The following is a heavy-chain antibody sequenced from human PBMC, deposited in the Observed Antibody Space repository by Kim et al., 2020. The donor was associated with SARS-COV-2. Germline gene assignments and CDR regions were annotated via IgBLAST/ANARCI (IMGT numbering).Heavy chain of an antibody. CDR2: INPNSGGT. D-gene: IGHD3-22*01. Sequence: ASVKVSCKASGYTFTGYYMHWVRQAPGQGLEWMGRINPNSGGTNYAQKFQGRVTMTRDTSISTAYMELSRLRSDDTAVYYCAIPYYYDSSGYYYLFDYWGQGTLVTVSS. V-gene: IGHV1-2*06. CDR1: GYTFTGYY. J-gene: IGHJ4*02. CDR3: AIPYYYDSSGYYYLFDY.